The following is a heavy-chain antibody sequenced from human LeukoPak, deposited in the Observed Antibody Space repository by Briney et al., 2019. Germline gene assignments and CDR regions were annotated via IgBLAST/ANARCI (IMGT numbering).Heavy chain of an antibody. V-gene: IGHV3-66*02. CDR1: GFTVSNSY. Sequence: GRSLRLSCAASGFTVSNSYMSWVRQAPGKGLEWVSVIYSGGGTYYTDSVKGRFTISRDNSKNTLYLQMNSLRVEDTAVYYCARARIEMTIIVDWFDPWGQGTLVTVSS. D-gene: IGHD5-24*01. CDR3: ARARIEMTIIVDWFDP. CDR2: IYSGGGT. J-gene: IGHJ5*02.